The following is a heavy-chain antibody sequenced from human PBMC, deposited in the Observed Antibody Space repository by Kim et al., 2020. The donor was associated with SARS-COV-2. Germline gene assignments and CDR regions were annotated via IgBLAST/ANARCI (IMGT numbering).Heavy chain of an antibody. CDR2: TYYRSKWYN. Sequence: SQTLSLTCAIPGDRVSSGSAAWNWIRQSPSRGLEWLGRTYYRSKWYNDYAESVKSRITVNPDTSKNQFSLQLSSVTPEDTAVYYCARLSYDSIPHWGQGTVVTVSS. CDR3: ARLSYDSIPH. J-gene: IGHJ4*02. D-gene: IGHD3-22*01. V-gene: IGHV6-1*01. CDR1: GDRVSSGSAA.